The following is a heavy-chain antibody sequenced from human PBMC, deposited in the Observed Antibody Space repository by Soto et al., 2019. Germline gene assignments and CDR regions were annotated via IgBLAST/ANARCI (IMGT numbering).Heavy chain of an antibody. D-gene: IGHD3-16*02. Sequence: QVQLQESGPGLVKPAGTLSLTCAVSGDSISSNYWWTWVRQSPGKGLEWIGEIYHDGYTSYNPSVKSRITISKDKSRNQFPLKLSSVTAAATAVYYCASNPGRGSDQDCWGQGTLVTVSS. CDR3: ASNPGRGSDQDC. J-gene: IGHJ4*02. CDR2: IYHDGYT. CDR1: GDSISSNYW. V-gene: IGHV4-4*02.